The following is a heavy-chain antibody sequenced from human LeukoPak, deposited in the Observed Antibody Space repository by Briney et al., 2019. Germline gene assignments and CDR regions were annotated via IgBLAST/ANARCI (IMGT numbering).Heavy chain of an antibody. CDR1: GITLSNYG. CDR2: ISASPGST. J-gene: IGHJ4*02. CDR3: ARDQGFGEWGFDY. Sequence: GGSLRLSCAVSGITLSNYGMSWVRQAPGKGLEWVAGISASPGSTNYADSVKGRFTISRDNSKNTLYLRMNSLRAEDTAVYYCARDQGFGEWGFDYWGQGTLVTVSS. D-gene: IGHD3-10*01. V-gene: IGHV3-23*01.